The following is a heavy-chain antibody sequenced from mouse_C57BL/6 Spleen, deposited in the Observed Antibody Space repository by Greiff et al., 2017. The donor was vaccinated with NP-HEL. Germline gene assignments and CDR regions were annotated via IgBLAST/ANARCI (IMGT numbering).Heavy chain of an antibody. D-gene: IGHD3-2*02. V-gene: IGHV1-81*01. CDR1: GYTFTSYG. Sequence: VNVVESGAELARPGASVKLSCKASGYTFTSYGISWVKQRTGQGLEWIGEIYPRSGNTYYNEKFKGKATLTADKSSSTAYMELRSLTSEDSAVYFCAKDSSGYGDYAMDYWGQGTSVTVSS. J-gene: IGHJ4*01. CDR3: AKDSSGYGDYAMDY. CDR2: IYPRSGNT.